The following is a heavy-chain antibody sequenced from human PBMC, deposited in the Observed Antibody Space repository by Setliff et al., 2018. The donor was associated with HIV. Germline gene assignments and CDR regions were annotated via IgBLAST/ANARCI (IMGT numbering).Heavy chain of an antibody. J-gene: IGHJ4*02. CDR2: LFSRGTT. V-gene: IGHV4-39*02. CDR1: GGSITTAPYN. CDR3: ARMEATRPPRGLDY. D-gene: IGHD6-6*01. Sequence: SETLSLTCTVSGGSITTAPYNWGWIRQSPGKGLEWVGSLFSRGTTYYHPSLKSRVTISLDTSQNHFSLKLISVTAADTAVYYCARMEATRPPRGLDYWGPGRLVTVSS.